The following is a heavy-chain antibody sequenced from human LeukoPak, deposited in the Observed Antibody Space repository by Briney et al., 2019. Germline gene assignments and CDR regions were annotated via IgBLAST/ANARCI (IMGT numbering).Heavy chain of an antibody. D-gene: IGHD1-1*01. CDR2: ISAYNGNT. CDR1: GYTFTSYG. J-gene: IGHJ4*02. Sequence: EASVKVSCKASGYTFTSYGISWVRQAPGQGLEWMGWISAYNGNTNYAQKLQGRVTMTTDTSTSTAYMELRSLRSDDTAVYYCARDTRAFLLTGTLDYWGQGTLVTVSS. CDR3: ARDTRAFLLTGTLDY. V-gene: IGHV1-18*01.